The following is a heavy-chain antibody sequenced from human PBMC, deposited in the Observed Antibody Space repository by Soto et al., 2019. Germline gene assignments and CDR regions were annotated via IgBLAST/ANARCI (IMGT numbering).Heavy chain of an antibody. CDR2: TSYSGSDE. CDR3: AKEVRYYYDSSGVDAFDI. D-gene: IGHD3-22*01. Sequence: QVQLVESGGGVVQPGRSLRLSCAASGFTFGSYGMHWVRQAPGKGLEWVAVTSYSGSDEYYADSAKGRYTIYRDNSKNMVYLQMNSLSTEDTAVYYCAKEVRYYYDSSGVDAFDIWGQGTMVTVSS. CDR1: GFTFGSYG. V-gene: IGHV3-30*18. J-gene: IGHJ3*02.